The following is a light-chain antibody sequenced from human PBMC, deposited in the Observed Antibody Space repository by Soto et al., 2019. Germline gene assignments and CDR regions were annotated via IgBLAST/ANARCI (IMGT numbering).Light chain of an antibody. CDR1: QSVVNY. CDR2: DAS. J-gene: IGKJ5*01. CDR3: QQRIFWPLT. V-gene: IGKV3-11*01. Sequence: EIVLTQSQATLSLSPGARATLSCRASQSVVNYLAWHQQKPGQAPRLLIYDASNRAAGIPASFSGTVSGTDFTLTISSLEPADFAVFYCQQRIFWPLTFAQGTRLETK.